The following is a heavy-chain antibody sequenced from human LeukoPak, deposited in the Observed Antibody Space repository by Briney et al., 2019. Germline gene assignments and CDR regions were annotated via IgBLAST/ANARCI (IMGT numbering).Heavy chain of an antibody. Sequence: PGESLTLSCAASALNLSDFWMTWVRQAPGKGLEWVANIKEDGTETHLVDYVKGRFTISRDNTKNLLYLQMNCLRGDDTATYYCVRESRPGGAMGLYHNFDYWGQGTLVAVSS. CDR3: VRESRPGGAMGLYHNFDY. CDR1: ALNLSDFW. J-gene: IGHJ4*02. D-gene: IGHD3-16*01. CDR2: IKEDGTET. V-gene: IGHV3-7*01.